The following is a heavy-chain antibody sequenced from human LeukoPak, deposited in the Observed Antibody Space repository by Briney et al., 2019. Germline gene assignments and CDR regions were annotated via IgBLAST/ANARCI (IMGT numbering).Heavy chain of an antibody. CDR2: IYYSGST. V-gene: IGHV4-59*08. CDR1: GGSISSYY. Sequence: NPSETLSLTCIVSGGSISSYYWSWIRQPPGKGLEWIGYIYYSGSTNYNPSLKSRVTISVDTSKNQFSLKLSSVTAADTAVYYCARLSSGSSSWYDIDYWGQGTLVTVSS. CDR3: ARLSSGSSSWYDIDY. J-gene: IGHJ4*02. D-gene: IGHD6-13*01.